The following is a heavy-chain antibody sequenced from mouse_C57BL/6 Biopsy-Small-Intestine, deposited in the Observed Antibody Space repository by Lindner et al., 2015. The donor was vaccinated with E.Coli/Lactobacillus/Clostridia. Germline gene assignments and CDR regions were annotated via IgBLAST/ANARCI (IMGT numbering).Heavy chain of an antibody. CDR2: INPSSGYT. Sequence: VQLQESGAELAKPGASVKLSCKASGYTFTSYWMHWVKQRPGQGLEWIGYINPSSGYTKYNQTFKNKATLTADNSSNTAYMQLSSLTYEDSAVYYCARSGEGYFDYWGQGTTLTVSS. CDR3: ARSGEGYFDY. J-gene: IGHJ2*01. D-gene: IGHD3-1*01. CDR1: GYTFTSYW. V-gene: IGHV1-7*01.